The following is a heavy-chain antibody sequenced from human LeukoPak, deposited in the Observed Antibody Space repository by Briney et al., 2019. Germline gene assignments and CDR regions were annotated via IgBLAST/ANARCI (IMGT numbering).Heavy chain of an antibody. CDR3: AKDNGEALAYGDHDDAFDI. CDR2: ISGSGGST. D-gene: IGHD4-17*01. CDR1: GFTFSSYA. J-gene: IGHJ3*02. Sequence: PGGSLRLSCAASGFTFSSYAMSWVRQAPGKGLEWVSAISGSGGSTYYADSVKGRFTISRDNSKNTLYLQMNSLRAEDTAVYYCAKDNGEALAYGDHDDAFDIWGQGTMVTVSS. V-gene: IGHV3-23*01.